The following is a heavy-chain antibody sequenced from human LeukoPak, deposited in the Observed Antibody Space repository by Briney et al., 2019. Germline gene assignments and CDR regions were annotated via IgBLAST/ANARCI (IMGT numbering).Heavy chain of an antibody. Sequence: PSETLSLTCTVSGGSISSYYWSWIRQPPGKGLEWIGYIYYSGSTNYNPSLKSRVTISVDTSKNQFSLKLSSVTAADTAVYYCARGNGMATIVPFDYWGQGTLVTVSS. CDR2: IYYSGST. D-gene: IGHD5-24*01. J-gene: IGHJ4*02. CDR3: ARGNGMATIVPFDY. V-gene: IGHV4-59*01. CDR1: GGSISSYY.